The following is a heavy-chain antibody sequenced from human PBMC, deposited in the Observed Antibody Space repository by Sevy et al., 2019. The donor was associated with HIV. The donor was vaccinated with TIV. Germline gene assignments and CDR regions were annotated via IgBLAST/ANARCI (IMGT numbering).Heavy chain of an antibody. V-gene: IGHV1-69*13. CDR3: ARGRYNWNYRTFDP. CDR2: IIPIFGTA. J-gene: IGHJ5*02. D-gene: IGHD1-7*01. Sequence: ASVKVSCKASGGTFSSYAISWVRQAPGQGLEWMGGIIPIFGTANYAQKFQGRVTITADESTSTAYMELSSLRSEDTAVYYCARGRYNWNYRTFDPWGQGTLVTVSS. CDR1: GGTFSSYA.